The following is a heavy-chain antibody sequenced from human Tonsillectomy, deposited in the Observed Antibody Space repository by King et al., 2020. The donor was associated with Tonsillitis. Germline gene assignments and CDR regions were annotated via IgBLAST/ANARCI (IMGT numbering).Heavy chain of an antibody. J-gene: IGHJ3*02. D-gene: IGHD2-2*01. V-gene: IGHV3-48*01. CDR1: GFSFSSYS. CDR2: ICISSTTI. CDR3: ARPPGSSSISGAFDI. Sequence: VQLVESGGGLVQSGGSLRLSWAASGFSFSSYSMNWVRQAPGKGLEWVSYICISSTTIYYADFCKGRFTISRDNAKNSVYLQMNSLRAEDTAVYYCARPPGSSSISGAFDIWGQGTMVTVSS.